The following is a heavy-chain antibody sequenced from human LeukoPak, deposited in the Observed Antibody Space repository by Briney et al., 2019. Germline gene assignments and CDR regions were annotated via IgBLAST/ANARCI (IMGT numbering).Heavy chain of an antibody. D-gene: IGHD3-22*01. CDR2: INTNTGNP. Sequence: ASVKVPCKASGYTFTSYAMNWVRQAPGQGLEWMGWINTNTGNPTYAQGFTGRFVFSLDTSVSTAYLQISSLKAEDTAVYYCARDGEAYYDSSGYRYWGQGTLVTVSS. CDR3: ARDGEAYYDSSGYRY. J-gene: IGHJ4*02. V-gene: IGHV7-4-1*02. CDR1: GYTFTSYA.